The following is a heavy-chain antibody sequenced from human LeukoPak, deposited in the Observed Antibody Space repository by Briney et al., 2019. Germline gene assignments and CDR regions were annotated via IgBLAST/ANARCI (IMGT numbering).Heavy chain of an antibody. CDR1: GFPFSSYA. D-gene: IGHD6-19*01. Sequence: PGGSLRLSCAASGFPFSSYAMSWVRQAPGKGLEWVSTISNSDDSTYYADSVKGRFTISRDNAKNSLYLQMNRLRAEDTALYYCAKDISFEAGTPYYFDYWGQGTLVTVSS. CDR3: AKDISFEAGTPYYFDY. CDR2: ISNSDDST. J-gene: IGHJ4*02. V-gene: IGHV3-23*01.